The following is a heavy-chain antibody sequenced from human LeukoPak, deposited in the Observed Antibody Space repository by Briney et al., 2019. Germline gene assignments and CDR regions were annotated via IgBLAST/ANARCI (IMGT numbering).Heavy chain of an antibody. J-gene: IGHJ3*02. D-gene: IGHD3-16*01. CDR3: TRNGGGLGI. CDR1: GFTFGNYD. Sequence: GGSLRLSCAASGFTFGNYDYAWVRQAPGKGLEWVSTISRSGGITNYADSVKGRFTVSRDNSMNTLYLRMTSLRAEDTAIYYCTRNGGGLGIWGQGTMVTVS. CDR2: ISRSGGIT. V-gene: IGHV3-23*01.